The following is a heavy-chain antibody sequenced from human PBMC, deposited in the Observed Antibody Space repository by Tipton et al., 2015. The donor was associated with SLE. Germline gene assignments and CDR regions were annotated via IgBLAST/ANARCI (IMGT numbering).Heavy chain of an antibody. CDR1: GGSVSSGSYY. J-gene: IGHJ4*02. V-gene: IGHV4-61*09. CDR3: ARDSSGYSIFFDY. CDR2: IYTSGST. Sequence: TLSLTCSVSGGSVSSGSYYWSWIRQPAGKGLEWIGYIYTSGSTNYNPSLKSRVTISVDTSKNQFSLKLSSVTAADTAVYYCARDSSGYSIFFDYWGQGTLVTVSS. D-gene: IGHD3-22*01.